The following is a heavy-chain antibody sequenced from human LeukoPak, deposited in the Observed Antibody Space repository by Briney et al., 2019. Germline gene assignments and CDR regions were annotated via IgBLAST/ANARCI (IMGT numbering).Heavy chain of an antibody. V-gene: IGHV3-20*04. CDR2: IYWNGGRT. CDR1: GFTFDDYG. Sequence: GGSLRLSCAASGFTFDDYGMSWVRQAPGKGLEWVSGIYWNGGRTGYVDSVQGRFPSSRDNAKNSLYLQMNSLRAEDTAVYYCAELGITMIGGVWGKGTTVTISS. J-gene: IGHJ6*04. D-gene: IGHD3-10*02. CDR3: AELGITMIGGV.